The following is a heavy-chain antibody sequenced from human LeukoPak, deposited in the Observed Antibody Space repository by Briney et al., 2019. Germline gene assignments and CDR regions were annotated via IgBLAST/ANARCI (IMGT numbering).Heavy chain of an antibody. Sequence: ASVKVSCKASGGTFSSYAISWVRQATGQGLEWMGWMNPNSGNTGYAQKFQGRVTITRNTSISTAYMELSSLRSEDTAVYYCARGTSPYYYDSSGYGVDYWGQGTLVTVSS. CDR3: ARGTSPYYYDSSGYGVDY. D-gene: IGHD3-22*01. CDR1: GGTFSSYA. CDR2: MNPNSGNT. J-gene: IGHJ4*02. V-gene: IGHV1-8*03.